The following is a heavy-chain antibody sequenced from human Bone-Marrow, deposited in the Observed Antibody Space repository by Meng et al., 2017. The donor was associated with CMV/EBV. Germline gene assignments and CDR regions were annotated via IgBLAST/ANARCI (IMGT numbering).Heavy chain of an antibody. D-gene: IGHD3-3*01. V-gene: IGHV3-7*01. CDR3: ARDLEFLALDY. CDR1: GFTFRNYY. J-gene: IGHJ4*02. CDR2: IKYDGSEK. Sequence: GESLKISCVASGFTFRNYYMNWVRQAPGKGLEWVASIKYDGSEKFYVDSVKGRFTISRDNAKNSLYLQMNSLRAEDTAVYYCARDLEFLALDYWGQGTLVTVSS.